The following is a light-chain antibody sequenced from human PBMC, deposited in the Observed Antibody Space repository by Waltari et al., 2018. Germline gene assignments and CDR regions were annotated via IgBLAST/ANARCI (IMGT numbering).Light chain of an antibody. CDR2: RAS. CDR3: QQYNRWPPLT. Sequence: ETVMTQSPATLSMSPGEKATLSCRASQGIHDNLAWYQQKPGQAPRLLIYRASTRATGILARFSGSGSGTDFTLTITSLQSEDSALYYCQQYNRWPPLTFGGGTKVEI. V-gene: IGKV3-15*01. CDR1: QGIHDN. J-gene: IGKJ4*01.